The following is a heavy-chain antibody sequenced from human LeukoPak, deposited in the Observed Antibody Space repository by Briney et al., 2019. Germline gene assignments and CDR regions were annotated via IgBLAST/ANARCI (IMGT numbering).Heavy chain of an antibody. D-gene: IGHD4-17*01. Sequence: GASVKVSCKASGGTFSSYAISWVRQAPGQGLEWMGGINPIFGTANYAQKFQGRVTITTDESTSTAYMELSSLRSEDTAVYYCARNPDYGDSYGYFDYWGQGTLVTVSS. CDR3: ARNPDYGDSYGYFDY. J-gene: IGHJ4*02. CDR1: GGTFSSYA. V-gene: IGHV1-69*05. CDR2: INPIFGTA.